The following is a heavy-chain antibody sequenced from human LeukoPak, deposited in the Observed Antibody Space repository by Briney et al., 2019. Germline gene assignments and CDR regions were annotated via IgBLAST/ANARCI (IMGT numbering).Heavy chain of an antibody. CDR3: ARGGYYDILTGLGGYYGMDV. CDR2: ISSSGSTI. J-gene: IGHJ6*02. D-gene: IGHD3-9*01. V-gene: IGHV3-48*03. Sequence: GGSLRLSCAASGFTFSSYEMNWVRQAPGKGLEWVSYISSSGSTIYYADSVKGRFTISRDNAKNSLYLQMNSLGAEDTAVYYCARGGYYDILTGLGGYYGMDVWGQGTTVTISS. CDR1: GFTFSSYE.